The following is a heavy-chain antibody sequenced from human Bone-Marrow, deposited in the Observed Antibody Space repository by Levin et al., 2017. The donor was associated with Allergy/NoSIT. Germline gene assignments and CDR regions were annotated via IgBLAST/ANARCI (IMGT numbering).Heavy chain of an antibody. V-gene: IGHV6-1*01. D-gene: IGHD7-27*01. CDR3: ARDPNWGTFFDS. CDR1: GDSVSSYSAA. CDR2: TYYRSKWYN. J-gene: IGHJ4*02. Sequence: SETLSLTCAISGDSVSSYSAAWNWIRQSPSRGLEWLGRTYYRSKWYNEYAVSVKSRLTINADTSKNQLSLQLNSVTPEDTAVYYCARDPNWGTFFDSWGQGTLVTVSS.